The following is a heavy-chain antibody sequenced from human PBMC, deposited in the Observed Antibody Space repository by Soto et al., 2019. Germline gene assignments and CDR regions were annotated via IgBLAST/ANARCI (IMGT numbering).Heavy chain of an antibody. V-gene: IGHV4-34*01. J-gene: IGHJ4*02. CDR2: INHSGST. CDR1: GGSFSGYY. D-gene: IGHD5-12*01. CDR3: ARGCPAGYNWPGYFDY. Sequence: QVQLQQWGAGLLKPSETLSLTCAVYGGSFSGYYWSWIRQPPGKGLEWIGEINHSGSTNYNPSLKSRVTISVDTSKNQFSLKLSSVTAADTAVYYCARGCPAGYNWPGYFDYWGQGTLVTVSS.